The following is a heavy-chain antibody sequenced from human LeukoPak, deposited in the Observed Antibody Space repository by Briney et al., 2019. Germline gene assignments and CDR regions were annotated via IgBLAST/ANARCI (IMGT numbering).Heavy chain of an antibody. CDR2: ISSSSSYI. CDR3: ARVRGGIVGSTVDY. V-gene: IGHV3-21*01. CDR1: GFTFSSYS. D-gene: IGHD1-26*01. Sequence: RGSLRLSCAASGFTFSSYSMNWVRQAPGKGLEWVSSISSSSSYIYYADSLKGRFTISRDNAKNSLYLQMNSLRAEDTAVYYCARVRGGIVGSTVDYWGQGTLVTVSS. J-gene: IGHJ4*02.